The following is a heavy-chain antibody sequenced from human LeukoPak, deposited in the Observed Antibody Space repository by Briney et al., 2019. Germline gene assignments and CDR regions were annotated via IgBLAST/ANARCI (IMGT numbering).Heavy chain of an antibody. CDR1: GFTFDDYG. D-gene: IGHD2-2*01. V-gene: IGHV3-20*04. J-gene: IGHJ6*03. CDR3: ARATAAYYYYMDV. CDR2: INWNGGST. Sequence: GGSLRLSCAASGFTFDDYGMSWVRQAPGKGREWVSGINWNGGSTGYADSVKGRFTISRDNAKNSLYLQMNSLRAEDTALYYCARATAAYYYYMDVWGKGTTVTVSS.